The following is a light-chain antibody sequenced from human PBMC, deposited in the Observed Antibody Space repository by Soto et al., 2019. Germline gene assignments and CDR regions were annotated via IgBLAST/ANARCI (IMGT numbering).Light chain of an antibody. V-gene: IGLV2-14*01. J-gene: IGLJ1*01. CDR1: SSDVGGYNY. CDR2: EVS. CDR3: SSYTSSSPLYV. Sequence: QYVLTHPASVSWSPGQSITISCTGTSSDVGGYNYVSWYQQHPGKAPKLMIYEVSNRPSGVSNRFSGSKSGNTASLTISGLQAEDEADYYCSSYTSSSPLYVFGTGTKVTVL.